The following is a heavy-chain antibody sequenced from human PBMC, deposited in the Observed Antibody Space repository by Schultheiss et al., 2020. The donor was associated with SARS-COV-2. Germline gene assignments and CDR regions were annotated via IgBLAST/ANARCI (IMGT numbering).Heavy chain of an antibody. V-gene: IGHV3-33*08. D-gene: IGHD3-22*01. CDR2: IWYDGSNK. Sequence: GGSLRLSCAASGFTFSNAWMNWVRQAPGKGLEWVAVIWYDGSNKYYADSVKGRFSISRDNSKNTLFLQMDTLRAEDTAVYYCARGDYYDSSGYSAHWGQGTLVTVSS. J-gene: IGHJ4*02. CDR3: ARGDYYDSSGYSAH. CDR1: GFTFSNAW.